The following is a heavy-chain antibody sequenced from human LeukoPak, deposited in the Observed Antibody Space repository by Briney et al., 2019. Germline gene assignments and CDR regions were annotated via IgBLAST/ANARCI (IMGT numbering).Heavy chain of an antibody. CDR3: ARANLEYYYDSSGKSRYFQH. CDR1: GYTFTSYY. D-gene: IGHD3-22*01. Sequence: EASVKVSCKASGYTFTSYYMHWVRQAPGQGLEWMVIINPSGGSTSYAQKFQGRVTMTRDTSTSTVYMELSSLRSEDTAVYYCARANLEYYYDSSGKSRYFQHWGQGTLVTVSS. V-gene: IGHV1-46*01. J-gene: IGHJ1*01. CDR2: INPSGGST.